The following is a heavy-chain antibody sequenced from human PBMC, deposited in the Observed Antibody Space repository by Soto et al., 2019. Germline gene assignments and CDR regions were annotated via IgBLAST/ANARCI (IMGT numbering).Heavy chain of an antibody. V-gene: IGHV3-7*01. CDR1: GFTFSSYW. Sequence: EVQLVESGGGLVQPGGSLRLSCAASGFTFSSYWMSWVRQAPGKGLEWVANIKQDGSEKYNVDFVKGRFTISRDNAKNSLYLQMNSLRVEDTAVSYCARAYGSGSLSGYWGQGTLVTVSS. CDR2: IKQDGSEK. D-gene: IGHD3-10*01. J-gene: IGHJ4*02. CDR3: ARAYGSGSLSGY.